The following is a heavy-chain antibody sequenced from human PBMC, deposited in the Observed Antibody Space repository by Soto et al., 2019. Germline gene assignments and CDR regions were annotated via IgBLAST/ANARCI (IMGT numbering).Heavy chain of an antibody. CDR2: IYYSGST. V-gene: IGHV4-59*06. D-gene: IGHD3-22*01. J-gene: IGHJ4*02. Sequence: SETLSLTCTVSGGSISSYYWSWIRQHPGKGLEWIGYIYYSGSTYYNPSLKSRVTISVDTSKNQFSLKLSSVTAADTAVYYCAKSPRDSSGYTRFEYWGQGTPVTVSS. CDR1: GGSISSYY. CDR3: AKSPRDSSGYTRFEY.